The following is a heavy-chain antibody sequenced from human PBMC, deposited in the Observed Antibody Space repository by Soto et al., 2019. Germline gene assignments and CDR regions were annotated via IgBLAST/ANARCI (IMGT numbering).Heavy chain of an antibody. CDR1: GFTFSSYG. V-gene: IGHV3-30*18. J-gene: IGHJ6*02. CDR2: ISYDGSNK. D-gene: IGHD1-7*01. CDR3: AKDQNYKSRWDYYGMDV. Sequence: QVQLVESGGGVVQPGRSLRLSCAASGFTFSSYGMHWVRQAPGKGLEWVAVISYDGSNKYYADSVKGRFTISRDNSKNTLYLQMNSLRAEDTAVYYCAKDQNYKSRWDYYGMDVWGQGTTVTVSS.